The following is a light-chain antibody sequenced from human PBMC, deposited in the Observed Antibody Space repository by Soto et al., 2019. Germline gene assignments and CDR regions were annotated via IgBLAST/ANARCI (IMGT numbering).Light chain of an antibody. Sequence: QSVLTHPPSASGTPGQRVTISCSGSSSNIGSNTVNWYQQLPGTAPKLLIYSNNPRPSGVPDRFSGSKSGTSASLAISGLQSEDEADYYCAAWDDSLNGSWVFGGGTKLTVL. CDR2: SNN. CDR3: AAWDDSLNGSWV. V-gene: IGLV1-44*01. CDR1: SSNIGSNT. J-gene: IGLJ3*02.